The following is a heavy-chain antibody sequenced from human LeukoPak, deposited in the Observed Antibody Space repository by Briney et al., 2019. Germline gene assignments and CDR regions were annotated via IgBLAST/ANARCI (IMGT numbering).Heavy chain of an antibody. CDR2: INHSGST. Sequence: SETLSLTCAVYGGSFSGYYWSWIRQPPGKGLEWIGEINHSGSTNYNPSLKSRVTISVDTSKNQFSLKLSSVTAADTAVYYCARTYSSSAALDYWSQGTLVTVSS. J-gene: IGHJ4*02. V-gene: IGHV4-34*01. CDR1: GGSFSGYY. CDR3: ARTYSSSAALDY. D-gene: IGHD6-6*01.